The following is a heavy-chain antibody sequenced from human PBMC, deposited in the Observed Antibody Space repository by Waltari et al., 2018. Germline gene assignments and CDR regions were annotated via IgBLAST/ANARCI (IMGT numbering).Heavy chain of an antibody. CDR1: GLTFSTSI. J-gene: IGHJ6*02. Sequence: QVKLVESGGGVVQPGRSLRLSCAASGLTFSTSIMHWVRLAPGKGLEWVAVIWNDENRKYYADSVKGRFTISRDNSNNTLYLQMDSLRGEDTAVYYCGTWGSERFRYYGMDVWGQGTTVTVSS. CDR3: GTWGSERFRYYGMDV. CDR2: IWNDENRK. D-gene: IGHD3-10*01. V-gene: IGHV3-33*01.